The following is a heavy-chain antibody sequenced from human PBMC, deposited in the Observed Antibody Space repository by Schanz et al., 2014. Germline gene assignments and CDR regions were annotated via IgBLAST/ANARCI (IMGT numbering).Heavy chain of an antibody. V-gene: IGHV1-8*02. D-gene: IGHD2-15*01. J-gene: IGHJ5*02. CDR1: GYTFTNFF. CDR3: ARGRGCTGGSCYSWFDL. Sequence: QVHLVQSGAEVHKPGASLKISCKASGYTFTNFFLHWVRQAPGQGLEWMGWMNPDSGNTGYAQKFQGRVTMTRNTSISTAYMELSSLRSEDTAVYYCARGRGCTGGSCYSWFDLWGQGTLVTVAS. CDR2: MNPDSGNT.